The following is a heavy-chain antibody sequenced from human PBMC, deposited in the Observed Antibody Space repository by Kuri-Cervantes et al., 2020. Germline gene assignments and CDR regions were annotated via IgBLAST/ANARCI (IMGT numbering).Heavy chain of an antibody. D-gene: IGHD3-16*01. J-gene: IGHJ4*02. CDR3: ARGPLSSGLRVGRVFDY. CDR2: INHSGST. V-gene: IGHV4-34*01. CDR1: GGSFSGYY. Sequence: SETLSLTCAVCGGSFSGYYWSWIRQPPGKGLEWIGEINHSGSTNYNPSLKSRVTISVDTSKNQFSLKLSSVTAAATAVYYCARGPLSSGLRVGRVFDYWGQGTLVTVSS.